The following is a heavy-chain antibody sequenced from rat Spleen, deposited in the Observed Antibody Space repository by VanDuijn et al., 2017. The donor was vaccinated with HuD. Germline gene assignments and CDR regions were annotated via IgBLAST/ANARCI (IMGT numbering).Heavy chain of an antibody. Sequence: EVQLVESGGGLVQPGRSMKLSCAASGFTFSDFFMAWVRQAPTKGLEWIASISTGGGNTYYRDSVKGRFTISRDNAKSTLYFRMESLRSEDTATYYCARRGGITGFDYWGQGVMVTVSS. CDR3: ARRGGITGFDY. CDR2: ISTGGGNT. J-gene: IGHJ2*01. V-gene: IGHV5-25*01. D-gene: IGHD1-4*01. CDR1: GFTFSDFF.